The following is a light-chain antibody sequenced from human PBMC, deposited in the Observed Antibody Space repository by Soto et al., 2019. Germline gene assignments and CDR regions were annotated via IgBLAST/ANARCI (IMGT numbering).Light chain of an antibody. V-gene: IGLV2-14*01. J-gene: IGLJ1*01. CDR3: SSYRSSSYTSRSTLG. Sequence: QSVLTQPASVSGSPGQSITISCTGTSSDVGTYNYVSWYQQHPGKAPKLMISEVTNRPSGVSNRFSGSKSGNTASLTISGLQAEDEADYYCSSYRSSSYTSRSTLGFGTGTKVTVL. CDR1: SSDVGTYNY. CDR2: EVT.